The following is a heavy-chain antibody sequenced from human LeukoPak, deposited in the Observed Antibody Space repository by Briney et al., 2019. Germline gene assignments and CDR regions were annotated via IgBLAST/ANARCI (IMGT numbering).Heavy chain of an antibody. D-gene: IGHD6-19*01. CDR3: ARDDVAVAGTDY. CDR1: RFTVSSNY. CDR2: IYSGGST. Sequence: GGSLRLSCAASRFTVSSNYMSCVCQAPGKGLEWVSVIYSGGSTYYADSVKGRFTISRDNSKNTLYLQMNSLRAEDTAVYYCARDDVAVAGTDYWGQGTLVTVSS. J-gene: IGHJ4*02. V-gene: IGHV3-53*01.